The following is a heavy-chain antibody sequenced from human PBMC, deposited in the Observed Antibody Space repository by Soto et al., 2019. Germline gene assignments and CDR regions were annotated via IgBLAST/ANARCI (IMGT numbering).Heavy chain of an antibody. CDR1: GYTFTSYG. J-gene: IGHJ4*02. CDR2: ISAYNGNT. D-gene: IGHD1-26*01. CDR3: ARDSLVGATSRYFDY. Sequence: GASVKVSCKASGYTFTSYGISWVRQAPGQGLEWMGWISAYNGNTNYAQKLQGRVTMTRDTSTSTVYMELSSLTSEDTAVYYCARDSLVGATSRYFDYWGQGTLVTVSS. V-gene: IGHV1-18*01.